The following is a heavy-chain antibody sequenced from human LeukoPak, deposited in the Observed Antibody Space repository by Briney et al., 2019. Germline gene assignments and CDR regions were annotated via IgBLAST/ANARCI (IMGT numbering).Heavy chain of an antibody. V-gene: IGHV4-59*01. Sequence: SETLSLTCTVSGGSMSSYYWSWIRQSPGKGLEWIGYIYYNGRTTNYNPSLKSRVTMSVDTPKNQFSLKLSSVTAADTAVYYCARVGDWNDLVYWGQGILVSVSS. CDR1: GGSMSSYY. CDR2: IYYNGRTT. D-gene: IGHD1-1*01. J-gene: IGHJ4*02. CDR3: ARVGDWNDLVY.